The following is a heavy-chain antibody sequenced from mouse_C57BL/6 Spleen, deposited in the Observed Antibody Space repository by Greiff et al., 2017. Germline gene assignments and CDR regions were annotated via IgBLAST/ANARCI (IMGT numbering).Heavy chain of an antibody. V-gene: IGHV14-3*01. D-gene: IGHD1-1*01. J-gene: IGHJ4*01. Sequence: VQLQQSVAELVRPGASVKLSCTASGFNIKNTYMHWVKQRPEQGLEWIGRIDPANGNTKYAPKFQGQATITADTSSNTAYLQLSSLTSEDTTIYYFATLYYDSSYYAMDYGGQGTSVTVSS. CDR1: GFNIKNTY. CDR2: IDPANGNT. CDR3: ATLYYDSSYYAMDY.